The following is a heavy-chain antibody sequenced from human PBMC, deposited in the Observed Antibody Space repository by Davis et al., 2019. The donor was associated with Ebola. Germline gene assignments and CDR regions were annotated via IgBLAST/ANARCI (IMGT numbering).Heavy chain of an antibody. D-gene: IGHD4-17*01. J-gene: IGHJ6*02. CDR1: GFTFSSYD. CDR2: IGTAGDT. CDR3: AREEGAVTRYYYYYYGMDV. Sequence: PGGSLRLSCAASGFTFSSYDMHWVRHATGKGLEWVSAIGTAGDTYYPGSVKGRFTISRDNAKNTLYLQMNSLRAEDTAVYYCAREEGAVTRYYYYYYGMDVWGQGTTVTVSS. V-gene: IGHV3-13*01.